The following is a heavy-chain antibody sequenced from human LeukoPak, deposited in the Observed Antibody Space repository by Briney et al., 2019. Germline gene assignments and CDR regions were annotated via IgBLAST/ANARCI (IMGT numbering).Heavy chain of an antibody. J-gene: IGHJ4*02. V-gene: IGHV4-39*07. Sequence: SETLSLTCTVSGGSISSSSYYWGWIRQPPGKGLEWIGSIYYSGSTYYNPSLKSRVTISVDTSKNQFSLKLSSVTAADTAVYYCARDSSSWYFDYWGQGTLVTVSS. CDR2: IYYSGST. D-gene: IGHD6-13*01. CDR3: ARDSSSWYFDY. CDR1: GGSISSSSYY.